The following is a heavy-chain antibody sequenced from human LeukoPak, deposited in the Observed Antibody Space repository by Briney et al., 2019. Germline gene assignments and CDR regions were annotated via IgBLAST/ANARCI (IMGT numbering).Heavy chain of an antibody. CDR2: INGDGGHT. CDR1: GLTFSSYA. CDR3: ANRIVYRSGWYFDY. Sequence: GGSLRLSCAASGLTFSSYAMSWVRQAPGKGLEWVSAINGDGGHTYYVDSVKGRFTISRDNSKNTLYLEMNSLRAEDTAVYYCANRIVYRSGWYFDYWGQGTLVTVS. J-gene: IGHJ4*02. D-gene: IGHD6-19*01. V-gene: IGHV3-23*01.